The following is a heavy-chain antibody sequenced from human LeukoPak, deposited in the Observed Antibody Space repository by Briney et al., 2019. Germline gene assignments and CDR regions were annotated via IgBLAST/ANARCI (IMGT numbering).Heavy chain of an antibody. Sequence: GASVTVSCKASGYTFTDYYMHWLRQAPGQGLEWMGWINPDSGGTNYAQRFQGRVTMTRDTSISTAYMELSRLRSDDTAFYYCARAGVWDYNDSSGYHNGAFDIWGQGTMVTVSS. D-gene: IGHD3-22*01. CDR3: ARAGVWDYNDSSGYHNGAFDI. CDR1: GYTFTDYY. J-gene: IGHJ3*02. V-gene: IGHV1-2*02. CDR2: INPDSGGT.